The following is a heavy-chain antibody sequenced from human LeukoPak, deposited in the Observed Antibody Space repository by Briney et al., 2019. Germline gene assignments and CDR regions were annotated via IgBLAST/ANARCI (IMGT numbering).Heavy chain of an antibody. V-gene: IGHV4-59*01. D-gene: IGHD5-24*01. Sequence: SKTVSLTCTVSGDSISSYYWTWLRQPPGRGLEWIGFISYTGSTNYSPSLKSRVTISLETSNNQFSLKLSSVTAADTAVYYCARGRDAYKFDYWGQGTLVTVSS. CDR2: ISYTGST. CDR3: ARGRDAYKFDY. J-gene: IGHJ4*02. CDR1: GDSISSYY.